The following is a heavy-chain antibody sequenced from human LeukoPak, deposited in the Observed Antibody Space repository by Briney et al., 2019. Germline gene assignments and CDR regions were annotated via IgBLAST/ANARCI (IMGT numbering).Heavy chain of an antibody. CDR3: AIQPWGSGNNWYFDL. CDR1: GYTFTAYY. D-gene: IGHD7-27*01. CDR2: ISPNIVGT. J-gene: IGHJ2*01. Sequence: ASVKVSCKASGYTFTAYYIHWVRQAPGQGLEWMGWISPNIVGTDYAQKFQGRITMTRDTSISTAYMELSSLRSEDTAVYYCAIQPWGSGNNWYFDLWGRGTLVTVSS. V-gene: IGHV1-2*02.